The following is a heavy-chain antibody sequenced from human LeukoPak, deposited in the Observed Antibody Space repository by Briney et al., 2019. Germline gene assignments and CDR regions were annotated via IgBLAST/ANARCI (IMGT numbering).Heavy chain of an antibody. J-gene: IGHJ3*02. V-gene: IGHV1-24*01. CDR1: GYTLTELS. Sequence: ASVKVSCKVSGYTLTELSMHWVRQAPGKGLEWMGGFDPEDGETIYAQKFQGRVTMTEDTSTDIAYMELSSLRSEDTAVYYCATDRNWNPGVYAFDIWGQGTMVTVSS. D-gene: IGHD1-1*01. CDR2: FDPEDGET. CDR3: ATDRNWNPGVYAFDI.